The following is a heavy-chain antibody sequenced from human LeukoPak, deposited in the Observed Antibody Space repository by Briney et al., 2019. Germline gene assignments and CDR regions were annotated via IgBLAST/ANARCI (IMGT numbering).Heavy chain of an antibody. V-gene: IGHV3-21*01. CDR1: GFDFSSYS. Sequence: PGGSLRLSCVASGFDFSSYSINWVRQTPGKGLECVSTISSGTGSYIYYADSVRGRFTISRDNARNSLYLQMNSLRAEDTAVYYCARCSGVFGSSDYWGQGTLVTVSS. CDR2: ISSGTGSYI. CDR3: ARCSGVFGSSDY. D-gene: IGHD6-6*01. J-gene: IGHJ4*02.